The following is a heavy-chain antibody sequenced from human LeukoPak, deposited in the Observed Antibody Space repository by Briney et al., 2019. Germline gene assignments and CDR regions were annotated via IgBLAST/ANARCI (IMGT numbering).Heavy chain of an antibody. J-gene: IGHJ4*02. V-gene: IGHV3-48*02. CDR3: ARDIHWAFDY. Sequence: PGGSLRLSCGASGFTFNSYSMNWVRQAPGKGLEWVSYISSSTSRIYYADSGKGRFTISRDSARRSLFLQMNSLRDEDTAVYYCARDIHWAFDYWGQGTLVTVSS. CDR1: GFTFNSYS. CDR2: ISSSTSRI. D-gene: IGHD7-27*01.